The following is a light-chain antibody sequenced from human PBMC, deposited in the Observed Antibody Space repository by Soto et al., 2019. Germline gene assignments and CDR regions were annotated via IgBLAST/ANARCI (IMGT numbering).Light chain of an antibody. J-gene: IGKJ2*01. Sequence: EIVMTQSPATLSVSPGERATLSCRASQSISTELAWYQQKPGQPPRLLIYSASTRATGVPARFTGSGSGSEFTPTISRLPSEDFAVYYCQPGHNWPLTFGQGTRLEI. CDR2: SAS. CDR1: QSISTE. V-gene: IGKV3-15*01. CDR3: QPGHNWPLT.